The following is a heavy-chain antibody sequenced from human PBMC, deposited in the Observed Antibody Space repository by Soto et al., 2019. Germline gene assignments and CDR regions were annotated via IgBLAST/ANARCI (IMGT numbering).Heavy chain of an antibody. CDR2: IIPILGIA. J-gene: IGHJ4*02. CDR3: ASQSTVVVAATEAFDY. V-gene: IGHV1-69*02. D-gene: IGHD2-15*01. Sequence: QVQLVQSGAEVKKPGSSVKVSCKASGGTFSTYTISWVRQAPGQGLEWMGRIIPILGIANYAQKFQGRVTITADKSTSTAYMELSSLRSEDTAVYYCASQSTVVVAATEAFDYWGQGTLVTVSS. CDR1: GGTFSTYT.